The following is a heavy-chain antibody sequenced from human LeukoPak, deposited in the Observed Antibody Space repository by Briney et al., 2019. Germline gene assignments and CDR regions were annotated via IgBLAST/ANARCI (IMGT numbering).Heavy chain of an antibody. CDR1: GFTFSNYG. CDR3: ARDDYGIDP. D-gene: IGHD4-17*01. Sequence: GGSLRLCCAASGFTFSNYGVHWVGQVPGKGLEWVAFISYDGSTKYNVDSVKGRFSISRDNSKNTLHLQMNNLRAEDTSLYYCARDDYGIDPSGQGTLVTVSS. CDR2: ISYDGSTK. J-gene: IGHJ5*02. V-gene: IGHV3-30*04.